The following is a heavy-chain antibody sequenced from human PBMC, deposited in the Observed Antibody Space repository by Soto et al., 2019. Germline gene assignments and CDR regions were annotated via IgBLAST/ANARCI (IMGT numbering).Heavy chain of an antibody. J-gene: IGHJ5*02. CDR2: ISGGGGVST. CDR1: GFTFSRYA. V-gene: IGHV3-23*01. D-gene: IGHD3-10*01. Sequence: EVQLLESGGGLVQPGGSLTLSCSASGFTFSRYAMTLVRQSPGTGLEWVSGISGGGGVSTDYADSVKGRFTISRDNSMNTLDLQMHRLRAEATAVYYCAKYAISMVRGDNNWCAPWGQGTLVTVTS. CDR3: AKYAISMVRGDNNWCAP.